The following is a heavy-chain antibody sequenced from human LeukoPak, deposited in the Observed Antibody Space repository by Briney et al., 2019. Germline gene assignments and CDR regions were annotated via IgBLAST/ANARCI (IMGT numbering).Heavy chain of an antibody. Sequence: ASVKVSCKASGYTFTNYGISWVRQAPGQGLEWMGWISAYNGKTHYAQKLQGRVTMTTDTSTSTAYMELRSLRSDDTAMYYCARSSHRLYDYVWGSYESKDYWGQGTLVTVSS. J-gene: IGHJ4*02. CDR1: GYTFTNYG. CDR3: ARSSHRLYDYVWGSYESKDY. D-gene: IGHD3-16*01. CDR2: ISAYNGKT. V-gene: IGHV1-18*01.